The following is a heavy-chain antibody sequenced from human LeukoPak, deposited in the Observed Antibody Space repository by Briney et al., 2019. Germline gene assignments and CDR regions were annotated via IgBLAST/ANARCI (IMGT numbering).Heavy chain of an antibody. CDR2: IFVGSGST. D-gene: IGHD4-11*01. Sequence: SVKVSCKASGFTFTNSAMQWVRQARGQSLEWIGWIFVGSGSTNYAQKFQERVTITRDMSTSTAYMELSSLRSEDTAVYYCAADSYSNYQYYGMDVWGQGTTVTVSS. J-gene: IGHJ6*02. CDR1: GFTFTNSA. CDR3: AADSYSNYQYYGMDV. V-gene: IGHV1-58*02.